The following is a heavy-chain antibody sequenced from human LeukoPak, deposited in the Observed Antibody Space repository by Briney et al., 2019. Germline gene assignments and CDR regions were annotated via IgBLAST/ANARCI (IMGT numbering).Heavy chain of an antibody. Sequence: ASVKVSCKASGYTFTSYYMHWVRRAPGQGLEWMGIINPSGGSTSYAQKFQGRVTMTRDTSTSTVYMELSSLRSEDTAVYYCAREGCGGDCYHSDFQHWGQGTLVTVSS. J-gene: IGHJ1*01. V-gene: IGHV1-46*01. CDR3: AREGCGGDCYHSDFQH. D-gene: IGHD2-21*02. CDR2: INPSGGST. CDR1: GYTFTSYY.